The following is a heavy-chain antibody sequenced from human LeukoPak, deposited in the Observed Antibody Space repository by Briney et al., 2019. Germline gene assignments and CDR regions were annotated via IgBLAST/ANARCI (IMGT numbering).Heavy chain of an antibody. V-gene: IGHV4-4*07. J-gene: IGHJ4*02. CDR1: GDSITGYY. D-gene: IGHD3-22*01. CDR3: AREGIYDTSGYTSFDY. Sequence: SETLSLTCTVSGDSITGYYWSWIRQPAGKGLDWIGRIYTSGSTNYNPSLNSRVTMSVDTSKNQFSLRLSSVTAADTAVYYCAREGIYDTSGYTSFDYGGQGTLVTVSS. CDR2: IYTSGST.